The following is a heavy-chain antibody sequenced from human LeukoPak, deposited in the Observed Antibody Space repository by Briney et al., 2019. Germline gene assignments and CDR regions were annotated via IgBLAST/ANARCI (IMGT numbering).Heavy chain of an antibody. J-gene: IGHJ5*02. CDR1: GFTFSKYG. V-gene: IGHV3-20*04. CDR3: ARGYNWFDP. Sequence: GGSLRLSCEASGFTFSKYGMSWVRQFPGKRPEWVATINRNGDIIDYGDSMKGRFTISRDNAKNFVYLQMNSLRVDDTAVYYCARGYNWFDPWGQGTLVTVSS. CDR2: INRNGDII.